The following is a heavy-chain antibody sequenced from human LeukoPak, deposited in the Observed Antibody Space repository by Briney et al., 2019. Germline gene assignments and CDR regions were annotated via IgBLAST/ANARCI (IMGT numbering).Heavy chain of an antibody. V-gene: IGHV3-9*01. D-gene: IGHD6-13*01. J-gene: IGHJ4*02. Sequence: PGGSLRLSCAASGFTFDDYAMHWVRQAPGKGLEWVSGISWNSGSIGYADSVKGRFTISRDNAKNSLYLQMNSLRAEDTALYYCAKDKYSSSWGLFDYWGQGTLVTVSS. CDR1: GFTFDDYA. CDR3: AKDKYSSSWGLFDY. CDR2: ISWNSGSI.